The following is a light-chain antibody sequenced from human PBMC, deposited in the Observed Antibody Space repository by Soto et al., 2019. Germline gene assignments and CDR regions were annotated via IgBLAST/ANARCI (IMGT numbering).Light chain of an antibody. V-gene: IGKV3-20*01. Sequence: EIVLTQSPGTLSLSPGERATLSCRASQSVSSSYLAWYQQKPSQAPRLLIYGASSRSTGISDRFSGSGSGTDFTLTISRLEPEDFAVYYCQQYGSSMLTFGGGTKVDIK. CDR1: QSVSSSY. J-gene: IGKJ4*01. CDR3: QQYGSSMLT. CDR2: GAS.